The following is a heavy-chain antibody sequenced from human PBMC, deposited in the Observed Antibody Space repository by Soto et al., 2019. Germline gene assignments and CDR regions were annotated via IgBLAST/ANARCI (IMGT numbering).Heavy chain of an antibody. CDR1: GGSVTSDEDY. CDR3: ATESGSTYGYFDH. D-gene: IGHD3-10*01. J-gene: IGHJ4*02. Sequence: SETLSLTCTVSGGSVTSDEDYWTWIRQSPGKGLEWIGYISNSGSTGYNPSLKTRLSMSVDRSKNQFTLRLTSVTAADTAVYLCATESGSTYGYFDHWGQGTEGIVS. CDR2: ISNSGST. V-gene: IGHV4-30-4*01.